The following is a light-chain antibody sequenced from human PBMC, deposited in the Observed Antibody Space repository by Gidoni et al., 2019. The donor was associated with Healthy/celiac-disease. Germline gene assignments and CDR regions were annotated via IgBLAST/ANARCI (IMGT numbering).Light chain of an antibody. Sequence: EIVLTQSQATLSLSPGERATLSGRASQSVSSYLAWYQQKPGQAPRLLLDDASNRATGIPARFSGSGSGTDFTLTISSLEPEDFAVYYCQQRSNWPPEVTFGPXTKVDIK. CDR1: QSVSSY. CDR2: DAS. CDR3: QQRSNWPPEVT. J-gene: IGKJ3*01. V-gene: IGKV3-11*01.